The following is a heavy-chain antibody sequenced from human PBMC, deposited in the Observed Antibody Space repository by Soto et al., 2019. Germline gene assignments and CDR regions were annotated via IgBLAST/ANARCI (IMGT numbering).Heavy chain of an antibody. CDR2: IIPILGIA. D-gene: IGHD3-22*01. CDR3: AREGSSSGPDYEY. J-gene: IGHJ4*02. Sequence: ASVKVSCKASGGTFSSYTISWVRQAPGQGLEWMGRIIPILGIANYAQKFQGRVTITADKSTSTAYMELSSLRSEDTAVYYCAREGSSSGPDYEYWGQGTLVTVSS. V-gene: IGHV1-69*02. CDR1: GGTFSSYT.